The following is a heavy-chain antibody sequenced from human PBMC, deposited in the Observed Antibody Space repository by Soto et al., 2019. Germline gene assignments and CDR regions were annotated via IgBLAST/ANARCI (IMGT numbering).Heavy chain of an antibody. CDR3: AGGRYCSGGSCYRGRWFDP. D-gene: IGHD2-15*01. Sequence: QVQLQESGPGLVKPSGTLSLTCAVSSGSISSSNWWSWVRQPPGKGLEWIGEIYHSGSTNYNPSLKSRVTISVDKSKNQFSLKLSSVTAADTAVYYCAGGRYCSGGSCYRGRWFDPWGQGTLVTVSS. J-gene: IGHJ5*02. CDR1: SGSISSSNW. V-gene: IGHV4-4*02. CDR2: IYHSGST.